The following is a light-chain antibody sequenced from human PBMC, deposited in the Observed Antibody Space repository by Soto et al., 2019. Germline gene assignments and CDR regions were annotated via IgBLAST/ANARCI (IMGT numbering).Light chain of an antibody. V-gene: IGKV3D-15*01. CDR3: QQLHDYPIT. Sequence: EIVMTQSPATLSVSAGERATLSCRARQSVRSNLAWYQQKPGQAPRLLIYDASTRATGIPARFSGSGSGTDFTLTISSLQPEDFATYYCQQLHDYPITFGQGTRLEIK. CDR2: DAS. CDR1: QSVRSN. J-gene: IGKJ5*01.